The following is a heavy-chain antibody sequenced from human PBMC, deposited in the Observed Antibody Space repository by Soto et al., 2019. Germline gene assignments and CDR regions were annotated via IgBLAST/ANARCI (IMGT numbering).Heavy chain of an antibody. CDR1: GFTFSSYA. J-gene: IGHJ4*02. D-gene: IGHD2-21*01. V-gene: IGHV3-23*01. CDR2: ISGSGGST. CDR3: AKDGCGGYVGCLYFDY. Sequence: GGSLRLCCAASGFTFSSYAMSWVRQAPGKGLEWVSAISGSGGSTYYADSVKGRFTISRDNSKNTLYLQMNSLRAEDTAVYYCAKDGCGGYVGCLYFDYWGQGTLVTVSS.